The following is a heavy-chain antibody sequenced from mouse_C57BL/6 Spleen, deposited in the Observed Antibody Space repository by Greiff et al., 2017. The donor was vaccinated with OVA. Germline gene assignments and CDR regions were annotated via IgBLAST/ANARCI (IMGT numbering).Heavy chain of an antibody. CDR1: GYTFTSYW. J-gene: IGHJ2*01. V-gene: IGHV1-59*01. CDR3: ARSGTTVVPLDC. D-gene: IGHD1-1*01. CDR2: IDPSDSYT. Sequence: QVQLQQPGAELVRPGTSVKLSCKASGYTFTSYWMHWVKQRPGQGLEWIGVIDPSDSYTNYNQKFKGKATLTVDTSSSTAYMQLSSLTSEDSAVYYCARSGTTVVPLDCWGQGTTLTVSS.